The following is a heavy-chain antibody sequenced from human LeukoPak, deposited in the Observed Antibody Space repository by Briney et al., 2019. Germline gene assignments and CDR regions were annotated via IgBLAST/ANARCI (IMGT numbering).Heavy chain of an antibody. CDR1: GVSNY. CDR3: ARHSNWNAGVDWFDP. J-gene: IGHJ5*02. Sequence: LETLSLTCTVSGVSNYWSWIRQPPGRGLEWIGYIHYSGSTNYNTSLKSRVTISIDTSKNQLSLKLNSVTAADTAVYYCARHSNWNAGVDWFDPWGQGTLVTVSS. V-gene: IGHV4-59*08. CDR2: IHYSGST. D-gene: IGHD1-20*01.